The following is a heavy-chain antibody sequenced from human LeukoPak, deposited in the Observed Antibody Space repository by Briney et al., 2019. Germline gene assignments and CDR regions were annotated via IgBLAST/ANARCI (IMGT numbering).Heavy chain of an antibody. CDR1: GGTFSSYA. D-gene: IGHD3-10*01. CDR2: IIPIFGTA. J-gene: IGHJ6*03. V-gene: IGHV1-69*13. CDR3: ARTITMVRGVSLYYYMDV. Sequence: SVKVSCKASGGTFSSYAISWVRQAPGQGLEWMGGIIPIFGTANYAQKFQGRVTITADESTSTAYMELSSLRSEDTAVYYCARTITMVRGVSLYYYMDVWGKGTTVTISS.